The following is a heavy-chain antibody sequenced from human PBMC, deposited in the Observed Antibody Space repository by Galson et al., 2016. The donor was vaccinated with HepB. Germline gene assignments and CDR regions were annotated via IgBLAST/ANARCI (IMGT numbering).Heavy chain of an antibody. CDR3: ARDRSSGSGGFGY. Sequence: LSLTCTVSGDSINYYPWSWIRQPPGKGLEWIGFISYSGSTNYNPSLKSRVTMSVDMSKNQFSLKLSSVTAADTAVYFCARDRSSGSGGFGYWGQGTLVTVSS. V-gene: IGHV4-59*12. J-gene: IGHJ4*02. CDR1: GDSINYYP. CDR2: ISYSGST. D-gene: IGHD3-10*01.